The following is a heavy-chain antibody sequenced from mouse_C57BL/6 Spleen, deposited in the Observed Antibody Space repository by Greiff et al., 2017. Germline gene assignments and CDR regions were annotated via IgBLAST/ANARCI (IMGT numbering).Heavy chain of an antibody. D-gene: IGHD1-1*01. CDR1: GYAFSSSW. Sequence: QVQLQQPGPELVKPGASVKISCKASGYAFSSSWMNWVKQRPGKGLEWIGRIYPGDGDTNYNGKFKGKATLTADKSSSTAYMQLSSLTSEDSAVYFGARKGTVVAGSYFDYWGQGTTLTVSS. V-gene: IGHV1-82*01. CDR2: IYPGDGDT. J-gene: IGHJ2*01. CDR3: ARKGTVVAGSYFDY.